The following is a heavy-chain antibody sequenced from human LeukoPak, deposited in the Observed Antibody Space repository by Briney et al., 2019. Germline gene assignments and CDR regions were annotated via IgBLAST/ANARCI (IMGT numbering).Heavy chain of an antibody. D-gene: IGHD2-2*01. CDR1: GFTFSSYA. V-gene: IGHV3-30*04. CDR3: ARAYCSSNSCYVLSLFDY. Sequence: GGSLRLSCAASGFTFSSYAMHWVRQAPGKGLEWVAVISYDGSNKYYADSVKGRFTISRDNSKNTLYLQMNSLRAEDTAVYYCARAYCSSNSCYVLSLFDYWGQGTLVTVSS. CDR2: ISYDGSNK. J-gene: IGHJ4*02.